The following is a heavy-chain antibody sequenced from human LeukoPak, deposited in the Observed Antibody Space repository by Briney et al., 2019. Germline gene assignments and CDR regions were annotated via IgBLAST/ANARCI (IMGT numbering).Heavy chain of an antibody. CDR1: GGSISSYY. CDR2: IYTSGST. CDR3: AREPTYCSGGSCYMYYFDY. V-gene: IGHV4-4*07. Sequence: SETLSLTCTVSGGSISSYYWSWIRQPAGKGLEWIGRIYTSGSTNYNPSLKSRVTISVDTSKNQFSLKLSSVTAADTAVYYCAREPTYCSGGSCYMYYFDYWGQGTLVTVSS. D-gene: IGHD2-15*01. J-gene: IGHJ4*02.